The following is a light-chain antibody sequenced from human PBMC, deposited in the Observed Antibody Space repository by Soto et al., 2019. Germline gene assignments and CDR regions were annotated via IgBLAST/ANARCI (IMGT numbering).Light chain of an antibody. Sequence: EIVMTQSPATLSVSPGERATLSCRASQSVSSNLAWYQQKPGQAPRLLIYGASTRATGIPARFSGSGSGTEFTLTISSLQSEDLAVYYCRQYDKWPITFGQGPRLEIK. J-gene: IGKJ5*01. CDR2: GAS. CDR1: QSVSSN. V-gene: IGKV3D-15*01. CDR3: RQYDKWPIT.